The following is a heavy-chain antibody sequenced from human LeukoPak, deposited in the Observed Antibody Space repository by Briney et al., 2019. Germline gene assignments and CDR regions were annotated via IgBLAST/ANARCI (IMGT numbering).Heavy chain of an antibody. CDR2: IIPIFGST. CDR3: ARGGTYYNGGIKQKFDY. V-gene: IGHV1-69*13. J-gene: IGHJ4*02. Sequence: VASVKVSCKPSGGTFSNYAISWVRQAPGQGLEWIGGIIPIFGSTDYAQKFQGRVTITADESTSTVYMELSSLSSEDTAVYYCARGGTYYNGGIKQKFDYWGQGTLVTVSS. D-gene: IGHD1-26*01. CDR1: GGTFSNYA.